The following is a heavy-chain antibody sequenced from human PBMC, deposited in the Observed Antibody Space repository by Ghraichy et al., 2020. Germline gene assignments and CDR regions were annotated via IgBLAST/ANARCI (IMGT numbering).Heavy chain of an antibody. CDR2: IYSSGNS. D-gene: IGHD3-10*01. V-gene: IGHV4-59*01. CDR3: ARGLVGEPLRH. J-gene: IGHJ4*02. CDR1: GSPINSYY. Sequence: SQTLSLTCTLSGSPINSYYLPWIRQPPSNALEWIGYIYSSGNSNYNPSLRRRATISVETSKNQFSLKLTSVTASDTAVYYCARGLVGEPLRHWGQGALVIV.